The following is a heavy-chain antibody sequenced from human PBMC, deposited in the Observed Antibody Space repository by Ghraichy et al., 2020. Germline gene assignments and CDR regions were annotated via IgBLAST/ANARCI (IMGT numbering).Heavy chain of an antibody. CDR3: ARCRLRWQLYDY. D-gene: IGHD4-23*01. CDR2: IYYSGST. V-gene: IGHV4-59*01. CDR1: GGSISSYY. J-gene: IGHJ4*02. Sequence: SETLSLTCTVSGGSISSYYWSWIRQPPGKGLEWIGYIYYSGSTNYNPSLKSRVTISVDTSKNQFSLKLSSVTAADTAVYYCARCRLRWQLYDYWGQGTLVTVSS.